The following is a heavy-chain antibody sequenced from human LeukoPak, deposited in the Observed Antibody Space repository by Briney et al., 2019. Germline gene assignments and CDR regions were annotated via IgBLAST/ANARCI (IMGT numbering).Heavy chain of an antibody. CDR3: ARGVSGSRTVDYYFDY. CDR2: INPNSGGT. J-gene: IGHJ4*02. Sequence: ASVKVSCKTSGYTFTSYDIHWVRQATGQGLEWMGWINPNSGGTNYAQKFQGRVTMTRDTSISTAYMELSRLRSDDTAVYYCARGVSGSRTVDYYFDYWGQGTLVTVSS. CDR1: GYTFTSYD. D-gene: IGHD3-10*01. V-gene: IGHV1-2*02.